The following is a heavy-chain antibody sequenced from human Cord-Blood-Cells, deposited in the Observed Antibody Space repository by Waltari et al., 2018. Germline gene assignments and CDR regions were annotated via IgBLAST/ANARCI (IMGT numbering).Heavy chain of an antibody. V-gene: IGHV4-34*01. CDR2: INHSGST. Sequence: QVQLQQWGAGLLKPSETLSLTCAVYGGSFSGYYWSCIRHPPGKGLEWIGEINHSGSTNYNPSLKSRVTISVDTSKNQFSLKLSSVTAADTAVYYCARGGIAAAGTLYYFDYWGQGTLVTVSS. J-gene: IGHJ4*02. CDR3: ARGGIAAAGTLYYFDY. CDR1: GGSFSGYY. D-gene: IGHD6-13*01.